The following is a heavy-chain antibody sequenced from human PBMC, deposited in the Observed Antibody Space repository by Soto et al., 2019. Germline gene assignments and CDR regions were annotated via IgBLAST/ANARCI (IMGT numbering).Heavy chain of an antibody. Sequence: EVQLLESGGGLVQPGGSLRLSCAASGFTFSSYAMSWVRQAPGKGLEWVSAISGSGDSTFYADSGKGRFTISRDNSKNTLYLQMNSLRAEDTAVYYCAKRAWGTYYFDYWGQGTLVTVSS. CDR1: GFTFSSYA. J-gene: IGHJ4*02. CDR2: ISGSGDST. CDR3: AKRAWGTYYFDY. V-gene: IGHV3-23*01. D-gene: IGHD3-16*01.